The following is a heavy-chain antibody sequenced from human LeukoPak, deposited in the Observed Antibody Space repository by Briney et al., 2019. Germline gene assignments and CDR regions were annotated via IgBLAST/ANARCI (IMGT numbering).Heavy chain of an antibody. Sequence: GRSLRLSCAASGFTFSSYGMHWVRQAPGKGLEWVAVIWYDGSNKYYADSVKGRFTISRDNSKNTLCLQMNSLRAEDTAAYYCARASYSSGWYYFDYWGQGTLVTVSS. J-gene: IGHJ4*02. V-gene: IGHV3-33*01. D-gene: IGHD6-19*01. CDR3: ARASYSSGWYYFDY. CDR1: GFTFSSYG. CDR2: IWYDGSNK.